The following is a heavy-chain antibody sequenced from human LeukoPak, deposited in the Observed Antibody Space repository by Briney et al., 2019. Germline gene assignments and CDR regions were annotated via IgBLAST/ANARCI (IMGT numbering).Heavy chain of an antibody. CDR2: IGTASDT. Sequence: GGSLRLSCAAPGFTFSSFDMQWVRQPTGQGLEWVSTIGTASDTYYPGSVEGRFTLSRDNAKNSLYLQMNSLTAGDTAVYYCARGPPRGKYYYMDVWGKGTTVTVSS. V-gene: IGHV3-13*01. CDR1: GFTFSSFD. J-gene: IGHJ6*03. CDR3: ARGPPRGKYYYMDV. D-gene: IGHD1-1*01.